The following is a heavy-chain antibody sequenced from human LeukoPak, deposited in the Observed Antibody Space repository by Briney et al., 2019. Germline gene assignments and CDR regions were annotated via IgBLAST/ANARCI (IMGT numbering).Heavy chain of an antibody. CDR2: IYYSGST. CDR3: VRDGGEDRYYYYGMDV. J-gene: IGHJ6*02. CDR1: GGSISSYY. Sequence: SETLSLTCTDSGGSISSYYWSWIREPPGKGLEWIGYIYYSGSTNYNPSLKSRVTISVDTSKNQFSLKLSSVTAADTAVYYCVRDGGEDRYYYYGMDVWGQGTTVTVSS. V-gene: IGHV4-59*01. D-gene: IGHD3-10*01.